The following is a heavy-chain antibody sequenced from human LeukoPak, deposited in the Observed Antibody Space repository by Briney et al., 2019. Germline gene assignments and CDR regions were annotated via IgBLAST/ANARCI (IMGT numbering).Heavy chain of an antibody. CDR1: GYTLTELS. J-gene: IGHJ4*02. CDR2: FDPEDGET. Sequence: GASVKVSCKVSGYTLTELSMHWVRQAPGKGLEWMGGFDPEDGETIYAQKFQGRVTMTEDTSTDTAYMELSSLRSEDTAVYYCATHITLNRALDYWGQGTLVTVSS. V-gene: IGHV1-24*01. CDR3: ATHITLNRALDY.